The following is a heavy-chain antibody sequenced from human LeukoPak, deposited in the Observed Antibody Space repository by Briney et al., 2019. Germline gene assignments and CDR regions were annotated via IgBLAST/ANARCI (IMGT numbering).Heavy chain of an antibody. CDR2: MYHSGST. J-gene: IGHJ4*02. D-gene: IGHD6-13*01. CDR3: ARDSSSSWYGRAPLDY. V-gene: IGHV4-38-2*02. CDR1: GNSISSGYY. Sequence: SETLSLTCTVSGNSISSGYYWGWIRQSPGKGLEWIGSMYHSGSTYYNPSLESRVTISVDTSKNQFSLKLSSVTAADTAVYYCARDSSSSWYGRAPLDYWGQGTLATVSS.